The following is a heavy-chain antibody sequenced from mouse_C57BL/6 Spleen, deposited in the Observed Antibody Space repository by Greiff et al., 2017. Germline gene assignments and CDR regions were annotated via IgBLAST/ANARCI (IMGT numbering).Heavy chain of an antibody. CDR3: ARWMIKDWYFDV. Sequence: QVHVKQSGTELVKPGASVKLSCKASGYTFTSYWMHWVKQRPGQGLEWIGNINPSNGGTNYNEKFKSKATLTVDKSSSTAYMQLSSLTSEDSAVYYCARWMIKDWYFDVWGTGTTVTVSS. CDR1: GYTFTSYW. J-gene: IGHJ1*03. V-gene: IGHV1-53*01. CDR2: INPSNGGT. D-gene: IGHD2-4*01.